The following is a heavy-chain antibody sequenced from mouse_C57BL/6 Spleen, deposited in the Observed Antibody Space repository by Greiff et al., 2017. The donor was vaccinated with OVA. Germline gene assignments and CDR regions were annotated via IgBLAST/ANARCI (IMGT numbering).Heavy chain of an antibody. CDR3: ARQDGSSYFDY. V-gene: IGHV5-6*02. Sequence: DVKLVESGGDLVKPGGSLKLSCAASGFTFSSYGLSWVRQTPDKRLEWVATISSGGSYTYYPDSVKGRFTISRENAKNTLYLQMSSLKSEDTAMYYCARQDGSSYFDYWGQGTTLTVSS. CDR1: GFTFSSYG. CDR2: ISSGGSYT. D-gene: IGHD1-1*01. J-gene: IGHJ2*01.